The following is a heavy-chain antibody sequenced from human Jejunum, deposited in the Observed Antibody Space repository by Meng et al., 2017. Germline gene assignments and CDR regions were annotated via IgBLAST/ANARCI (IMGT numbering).Heavy chain of an antibody. Sequence: SGPTLVKPTQTLTLTCTFSGFSLSTSRMCVSWIRQPPGKALEWLALIDSDDDKYYSASLKTRLTISKDTSKNQVVLTMTNVDPVDTATYYCARKRGSSWYPVDSWGQGTLVTVSS. D-gene: IGHD6-13*01. J-gene: IGHJ4*02. CDR3: ARKRGSSWYPVDS. CDR2: IDSDDDK. V-gene: IGHV2-70*01. CDR1: GFSLSTSRMC.